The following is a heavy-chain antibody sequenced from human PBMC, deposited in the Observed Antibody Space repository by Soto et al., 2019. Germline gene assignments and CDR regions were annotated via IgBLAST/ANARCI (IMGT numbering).Heavy chain of an antibody. Sequence: XESLKISCRTSGYRFTPYWIALVLQMPGKGLEWMGIIFPSDSDTRYSPSFQGQVTISADRSTSTVFLQWASLKASDTAVYFCARKDKSGYFNWFDPWGQGTLVTVSS. CDR3: ARKDKSGYFNWFDP. CDR1: GYRFTPYW. J-gene: IGHJ5*02. V-gene: IGHV5-51*01. CDR2: IFPSDSDT. D-gene: IGHD3-22*01.